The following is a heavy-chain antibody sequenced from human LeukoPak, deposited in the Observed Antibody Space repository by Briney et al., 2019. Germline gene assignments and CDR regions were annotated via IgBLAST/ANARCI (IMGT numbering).Heavy chain of an antibody. D-gene: IGHD2-8*01. Sequence: GGSLRLSCAASGFTFSSYSMNWVRQAPGKGLEWVSYISSSSSTIYYADSVKGRFTISRDNAKNSLYLQMNSLRAEDTAVYYCARALMVTSSYFDYWGQGTLVTVSS. V-gene: IGHV3-48*04. CDR2: ISSSSSTI. CDR3: ARALMVTSSYFDY. CDR1: GFTFSSYS. J-gene: IGHJ4*02.